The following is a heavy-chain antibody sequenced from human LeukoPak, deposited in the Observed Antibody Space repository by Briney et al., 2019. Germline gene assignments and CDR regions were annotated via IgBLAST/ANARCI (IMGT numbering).Heavy chain of an antibody. CDR1: GYTFTSYD. V-gene: IGHV1-8*01. CDR2: MNPNSGNT. Sequence: GASVKVSCKASGYTFTSYDINWVRQATGQGLEWMGWMNPNSGNTGYAQKFRGRVTMTRNTSISTAYMELSSLRSEDTAVYYCARGGQYYDFWSGYQDYYGMDVWGQGTTVTVSS. CDR3: ARGGQYYDFWSGYQDYYGMDV. D-gene: IGHD3-3*01. J-gene: IGHJ6*02.